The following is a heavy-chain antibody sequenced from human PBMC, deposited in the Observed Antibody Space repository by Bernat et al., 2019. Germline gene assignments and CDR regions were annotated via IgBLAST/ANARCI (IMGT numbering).Heavy chain of an antibody. Sequence: QVQLQQWGAGLLKPSETLSLTCAVYGGSFSGYYWSWIRQPPGKGLEWIGEINHSGSTNYNPSLKSRVTISVDTSKNQFSLKLSSVTAADTAVYYWARARKKGARVWLDWFDPWGQGTLVTVSS. V-gene: IGHV4-34*01. CDR1: GGSFSGYY. CDR3: ARARKKGARVWLDWFDP. J-gene: IGHJ5*02. D-gene: IGHD1-14*01. CDR2: INHSGST.